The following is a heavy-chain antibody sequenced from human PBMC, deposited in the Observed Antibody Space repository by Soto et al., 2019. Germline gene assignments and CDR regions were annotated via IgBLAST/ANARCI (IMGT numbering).Heavy chain of an antibody. D-gene: IGHD1-1*01. Sequence: QVQLVESGGGVVQPGRSLRLSCAASGLSFSSYDMHWVRQAPGKGLEWVAVISYDGSNKYYADSVKGRFTISRDNSKNTLFLQMNSLRAEDTAVYYCARELERLFDHWGQGTLVTVS. CDR2: ISYDGSNK. CDR1: GLSFSSYD. J-gene: IGHJ4*02. V-gene: IGHV3-30-3*01. CDR3: ARELERLFDH.